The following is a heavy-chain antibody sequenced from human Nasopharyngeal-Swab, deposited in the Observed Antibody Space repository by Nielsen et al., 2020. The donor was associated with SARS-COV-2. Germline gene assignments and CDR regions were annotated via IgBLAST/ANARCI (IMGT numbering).Heavy chain of an antibody. D-gene: IGHD6-6*01. CDR1: GYTLTSYG. CDR3: ARVSNVEYSSMTYYYYGMDV. J-gene: IGHJ6*02. Sequence: ASVKVSCKASGYTLTSYGISWVRQAPGQGLEWMGWISAYNGNTNYAQKLQGRVTMTTDTSTSTAYMELRSLRSDDTAVYYCARVSNVEYSSMTYYYYGMDVWGQGTTVTVSS. V-gene: IGHV1-18*04. CDR2: ISAYNGNT.